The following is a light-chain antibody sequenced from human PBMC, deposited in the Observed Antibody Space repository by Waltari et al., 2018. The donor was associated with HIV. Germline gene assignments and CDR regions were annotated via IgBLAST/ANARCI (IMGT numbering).Light chain of an antibody. V-gene: IGKV1-5*03. CDR2: QAS. CDR1: QTVNRW. J-gene: IGKJ2*01. Sequence: DIQMTQSPSTLSQSVGDRVTITCRASQTVNRWLAWFQQRPGKAPKLLIYQASNLQNGVPSRFSGSGSGTEFTLTISSLQPDDSATYYCQQYETNPYTFGQGTKLQIK. CDR3: QQYETNPYT.